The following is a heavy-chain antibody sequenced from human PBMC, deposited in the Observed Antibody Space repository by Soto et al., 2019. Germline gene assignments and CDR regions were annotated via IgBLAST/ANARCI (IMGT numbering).Heavy chain of an antibody. CDR2: INPSGGST. V-gene: IGHV1-46*03. D-gene: IGHD3-3*01. J-gene: IGHJ6*03. CDR1: GYTFTSYY. Sequence: ASVKVSCKASGYTFTSYYMHWVRQAPGQGLEWMGIINPSGGSTSYAQKFQGRVTMTRDTSTSTVYMELSSLRSEDTAVYYCARGLIFGVVKSYYYYYMDVWAKGTTVTVSS. CDR3: ARGLIFGVVKSYYYYYMDV.